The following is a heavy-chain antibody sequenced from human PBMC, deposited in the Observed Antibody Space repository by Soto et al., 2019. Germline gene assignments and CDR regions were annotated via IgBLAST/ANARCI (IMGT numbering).Heavy chain of an antibody. CDR1: GFTFSNFA. J-gene: IGHJ4*02. CDR3: AKDRYTYNTAGFDY. Sequence: LRLSCAVSGFTFSNFAMSWVRQAPGKGLEWVSAISGSGGDTWYKDSVEGRFTISRDNSKNTLFLHLSSLRSEDTAIYYCAKDRYTYNTAGFDYWGQGTLVTV. V-gene: IGHV3-23*01. CDR2: ISGSGGDT. D-gene: IGHD3-16*02.